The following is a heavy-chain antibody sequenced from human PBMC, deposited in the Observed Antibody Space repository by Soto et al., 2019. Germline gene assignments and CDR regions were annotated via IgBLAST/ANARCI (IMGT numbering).Heavy chain of an antibody. Sequence: GGSLSLSCAASGFTLSSYAMTWVRQAPGKGLEWVSSISGSGGSTNYADSVKGRFTISRDNSKNTLSLQMNSLKAEDTAVYYCAKDLAHGGYYPFDYWGQGTLVTVSS. V-gene: IGHV3-23*01. CDR3: AKDLAHGGYYPFDY. CDR2: ISGSGGST. J-gene: IGHJ4*02. CDR1: GFTLSSYA. D-gene: IGHD3-3*01.